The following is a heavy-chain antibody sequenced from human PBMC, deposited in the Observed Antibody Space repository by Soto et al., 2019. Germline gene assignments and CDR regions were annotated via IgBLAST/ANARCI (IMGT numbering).Heavy chain of an antibody. D-gene: IGHD6-6*01. J-gene: IGHJ4*02. CDR1: GFTFSSYA. CDR3: AKDLEYSSSRGYYDY. V-gene: IGHV3-23*01. Sequence: GSLRLSCAASGFTFSSYAMNWVRQAPGKGLEWVSVISGSGGSTYNADSVKGRFTISRDSSKNTLYLQMNSLRAEDTAVYYCAKDLEYSSSRGYYDYWGQGTLVTVSS. CDR2: ISGSGGST.